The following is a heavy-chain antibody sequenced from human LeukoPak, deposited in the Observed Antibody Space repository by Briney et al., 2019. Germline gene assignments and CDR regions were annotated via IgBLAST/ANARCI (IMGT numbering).Heavy chain of an antibody. D-gene: IGHD6-13*01. CDR1: GYTFTGYY. Sequence: ASVKVSCKASGYTFTGYYMHWVRQAPGQGLEWMGWINPNSGGTNYAQKFQGRVTMTRDTSISTAYIEMSRLRSDDTAVYYCARLEQQTPYYYYGMDVWGQGTTVTVSS. J-gene: IGHJ6*02. V-gene: IGHV1-2*02. CDR2: INPNSGGT. CDR3: ARLEQQTPYYYYGMDV.